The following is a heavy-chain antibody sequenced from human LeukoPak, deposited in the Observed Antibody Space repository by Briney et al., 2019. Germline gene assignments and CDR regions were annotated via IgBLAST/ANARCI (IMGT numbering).Heavy chain of an antibody. J-gene: IGHJ3*02. Sequence: SETLSLTCTVSGGSINYWSWIRQPAGKGLEWIGRIYTSGSTNYNPSLKSRVTISVDTSKNQFSLKLSSVTAADTAVYYCARENWNYLNWADAFDIWGQGTMVTVSS. V-gene: IGHV4-4*07. CDR3: ARENWNYLNWADAFDI. CDR1: GGSINY. CDR2: IYTSGST. D-gene: IGHD1-7*01.